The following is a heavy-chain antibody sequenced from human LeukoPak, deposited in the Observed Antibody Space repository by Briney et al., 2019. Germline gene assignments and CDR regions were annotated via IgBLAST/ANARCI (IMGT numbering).Heavy chain of an antibody. CDR1: GGSISSSSYY. CDR3: ARRLNWNAGTSFDY. CDR2: IYYSEST. Sequence: SETLSLTCTVSGGSISSSSYYWGWIRQPPGKGLEWIVNIYYSESTYYNPSLKSRVTISVDTSKNQFSLKLSSMTAPDTAFYLCARRLNWNAGTSFDYWGQGTLVTVSS. D-gene: IGHD1-1*01. J-gene: IGHJ4*02. V-gene: IGHV4-39*01.